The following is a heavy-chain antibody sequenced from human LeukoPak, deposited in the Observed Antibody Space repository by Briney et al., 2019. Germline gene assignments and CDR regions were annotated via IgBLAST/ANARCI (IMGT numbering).Heavy chain of an antibody. J-gene: IGHJ3*02. CDR2: IYYSGST. Sequence: PSETLSLTCTVSGGSISSYYWSWIRQPPGKGLEWIGYIYYSGSTNYNPSLKSRVTISVDTSKNQFSLKLSSVTAADTAVYYCARHLYYYGSGSSDAFDIWGQGTMVTVSS. CDR1: GGSISSYY. CDR3: ARHLYYYGSGSSDAFDI. V-gene: IGHV4-59*08. D-gene: IGHD3-10*01.